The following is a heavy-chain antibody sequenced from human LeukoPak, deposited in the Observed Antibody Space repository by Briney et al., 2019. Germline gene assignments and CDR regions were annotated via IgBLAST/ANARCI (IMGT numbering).Heavy chain of an antibody. D-gene: IGHD3-16*01. CDR3: ARNLKRIMITFGNPDDAFDI. V-gene: IGHV4-61*02. CDR2: IYTSGST. Sequence: SQTLSLTCTASGGSISSGSYYWSWIRQPAGKGLEWIGRIYTSGSTNYNPSLKSRVTISVDTSKNQFSLKLSSVTAADTAVYYCARNLKRIMITFGNPDDAFDIWGQGTMVTVSS. CDR1: GGSISSGSYY. J-gene: IGHJ3*02.